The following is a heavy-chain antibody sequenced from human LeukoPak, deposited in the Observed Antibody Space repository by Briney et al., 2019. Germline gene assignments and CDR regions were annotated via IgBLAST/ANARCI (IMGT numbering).Heavy chain of an antibody. CDR1: GFTFSSYA. J-gene: IGHJ5*02. Sequence: GGSLRLSCAASGFTFSSYAMHWVRQAPGKGLEWVAVISYDGSNKYYADSVKGRFTISRDNSKNTLYLQMNSLRAEDTAGYYCCEGMSWGGPLLFDPWGQGTLVTVSS. V-gene: IGHV3-30*18. CDR3: CEGMSWGGPLLFDP. CDR2: ISYDGSNK. D-gene: IGHD3-16*01.